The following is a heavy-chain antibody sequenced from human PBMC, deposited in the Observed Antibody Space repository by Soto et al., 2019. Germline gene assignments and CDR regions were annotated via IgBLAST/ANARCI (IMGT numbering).Heavy chain of an antibody. D-gene: IGHD6-6*01. J-gene: IGHJ6*02. CDR2: ISAYNGNT. CDR1: GYTFTSYG. Sequence: ASVKVSCKASGYTFTSYGISWVRQAPGQGLEWMGWISAYNGNTNYAQKLQGRVTMTTDTSTSTAYMELRSLRSDDTAVYYCAREGRGYSSSSLYYSYGMDVWGQGTTVTVSS. CDR3: AREGRGYSSSSLYYSYGMDV. V-gene: IGHV1-18*01.